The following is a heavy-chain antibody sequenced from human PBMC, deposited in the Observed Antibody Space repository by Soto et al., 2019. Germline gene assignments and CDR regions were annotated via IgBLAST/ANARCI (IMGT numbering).Heavy chain of an antibody. D-gene: IGHD3-22*01. V-gene: IGHV1-69*01. Sequence: QVQLVQSGAEVRKPGSSVKVSCKASGGTFSRHAISWVRQAPGQGLEWMGGIIPIFGTAKHAQKFQGRVTIIEDESTSTVYMELSRMRSDDTAMYYCARGWGYDSNDYYYAYWGQGTLVIVSS. J-gene: IGHJ4*02. CDR3: ARGWGYDSNDYYYAY. CDR2: IIPIFGTA. CDR1: GGTFSRHA.